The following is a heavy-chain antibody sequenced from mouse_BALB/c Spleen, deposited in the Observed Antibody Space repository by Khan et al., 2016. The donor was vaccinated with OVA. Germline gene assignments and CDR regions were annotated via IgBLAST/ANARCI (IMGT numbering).Heavy chain of an antibody. J-gene: IGHJ2*01. V-gene: IGHV1-76*01. CDR3: AREEALYYFDY. Sequence: QVQLKQSGAELVRPGTSVRLSCKTSGYIFTSYWIHWVKQRSGQGLEWIARIYPGTDNTYYNEKFKDKATLTADKSSSTAYLQPSSLKSEDSAVFFCAREEALYYFDYWGQGTTLTVSS. CDR2: IYPGTDNT. CDR1: GYIFTSYW. D-gene: IGHD3-2*02.